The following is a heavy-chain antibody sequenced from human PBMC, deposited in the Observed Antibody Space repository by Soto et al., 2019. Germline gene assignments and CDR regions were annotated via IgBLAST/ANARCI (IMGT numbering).Heavy chain of an antibody. D-gene: IGHD1-26*01. Sequence: GGSLRLSCAASGFTFSSYAMTWVREAPGKGPEWVSGIGGTGVSTYYADSVRGRFTVSRDNSKNTLYLQMHSLRAEETAVYYCAKDLVRSSYGAISYGMDVWGQGTTVTVSS. J-gene: IGHJ6*02. V-gene: IGHV3-23*01. CDR1: GFTFSSYA. CDR3: AKDLVRSSYGAISYGMDV. CDR2: IGGTGVST.